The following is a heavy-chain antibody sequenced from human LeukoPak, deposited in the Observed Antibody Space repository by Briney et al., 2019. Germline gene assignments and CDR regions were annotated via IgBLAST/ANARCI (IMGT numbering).Heavy chain of an antibody. J-gene: IGHJ3*02. D-gene: IGHD5-18*01. CDR1: GGTFSSYA. V-gene: IGHV1-69*04. CDR2: ISPILGRA. CDR3: AYDLRGPTAMARPDYAFDI. Sequence: SVRVSCTASGGTFSSYAISWVRQAPGQGLEWVGGISPILGRANYAQKVQGRVTITRDTSKSTVYMEVSSLRSEDTAVYPCAYDLRGPTAMARPDYAFDIWGHGTVVTASS.